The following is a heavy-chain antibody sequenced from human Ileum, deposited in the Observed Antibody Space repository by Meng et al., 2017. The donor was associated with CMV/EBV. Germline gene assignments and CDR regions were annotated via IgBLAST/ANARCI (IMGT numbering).Heavy chain of an antibody. CDR2: ISGSSDKT. D-gene: IGHD1-26*01. CDR3: AKARSGAYYVLDY. V-gene: IGHV3-23*01. Sequence: LWDAGGDLIKPGGPLVPPCRALGITFRNIAISWVRQAPGKGLECVSTISGSSDKTYYADSVKGRFTISRDNSKNTLYLQMNSLRAEDTAIFYCAKARSGAYYVLDYWGQGTLVTVSS. CDR1: GITFRNIA. J-gene: IGHJ4*02.